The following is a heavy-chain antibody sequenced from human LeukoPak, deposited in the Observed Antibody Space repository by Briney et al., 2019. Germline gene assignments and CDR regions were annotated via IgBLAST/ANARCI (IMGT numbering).Heavy chain of an antibody. CDR1: GGSISSGSYY. CDR3: ARGIGVRGVIDY. D-gene: IGHD3-10*01. CDR2: IYTSGST. J-gene: IGHJ4*02. V-gene: IGHV4-61*02. Sequence: SETLSLTCTVSGGSISSGSYYWSWIRQPAGKGLEWIGRIYTSGSTNYNPSLKSRVTISVDTSKNQFSLKLSSVTAADTAVYYCARGIGVRGVIDYWGQGTLVTVSS.